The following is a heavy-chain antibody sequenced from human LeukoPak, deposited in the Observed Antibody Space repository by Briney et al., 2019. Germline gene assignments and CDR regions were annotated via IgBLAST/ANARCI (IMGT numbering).Heavy chain of an antibody. V-gene: IGHV1-2*02. Sequence: GASVKVSCKASGYTFTVNYMHWVRQAPGQGLEWMGWVNPKSGDTNYAQKFQGRVTMTRDTSISTAYMELSSLRPDDTAVYSCARGVTARGFYYYMDIWGNGTTVTISS. J-gene: IGHJ6*03. CDR2: VNPKSGDT. D-gene: IGHD2-21*02. CDR3: ARGVTARGFYYYMDI. CDR1: GYTFTVNY.